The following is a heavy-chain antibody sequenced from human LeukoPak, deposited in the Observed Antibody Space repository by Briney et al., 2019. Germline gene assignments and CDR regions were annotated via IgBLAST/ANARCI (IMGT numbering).Heavy chain of an antibody. V-gene: IGHV3-23*01. CDR3: AKSWYDDY. J-gene: IGHJ4*02. CDR1: GFTFSSYS. CDR2: ISDSGGST. Sequence: GGSLRLSCAASGFTFSSYSMNWVRQAPGKGLEWVSAISDSGGSTFYADSVKGRFTISRDNSKNTLYLQMNSLRAEDTAVYYCAKSWYDDYWGQGTLVTVSS. D-gene: IGHD6-13*01.